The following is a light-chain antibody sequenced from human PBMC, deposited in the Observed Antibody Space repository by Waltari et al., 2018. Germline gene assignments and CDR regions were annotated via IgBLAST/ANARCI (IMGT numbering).Light chain of an antibody. CDR1: SSIIGSDT. J-gene: IGLJ3*02. Sequence: QSVLTQPPSASGTPGQRVIISCSGSSSIIGSDTVYWYQQLPGTAPRLLIYSTKQRPSGVPDRFSGSKSGTSAFLAISGLQSEDESDYYCAAWDGSQFARVFGGGTKLSVL. CDR3: AAWDGSQFARV. CDR2: STK. V-gene: IGLV1-44*01.